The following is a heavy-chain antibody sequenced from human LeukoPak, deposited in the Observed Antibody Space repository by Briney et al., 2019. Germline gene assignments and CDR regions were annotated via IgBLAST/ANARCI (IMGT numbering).Heavy chain of an antibody. CDR3: ARHAPYYYDSSGPTSNDAFGI. V-gene: IGHV4-4*09. CDR1: GGSISSYY. Sequence: SETLSLTCTVSGGSISSYYWSWIRQPPGKGLEWIGYIYTSGSTNYNPSLKSRVTISVDTSKNQFSLKLSSVTAADTAVYYCARHAPYYYDSSGPTSNDAFGIWGQGTMVTVSS. CDR2: IYTSGST. J-gene: IGHJ3*02. D-gene: IGHD3-22*01.